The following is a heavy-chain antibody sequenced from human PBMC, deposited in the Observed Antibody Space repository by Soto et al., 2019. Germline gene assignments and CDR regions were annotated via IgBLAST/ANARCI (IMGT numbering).Heavy chain of an antibody. CDR1: GYSFTSYW. J-gene: IGHJ6*02. V-gene: IGHV5-51*01. Sequence: GESLKISCKGSGYSFTSYWIGWVRQMPGKGLEWMGIIYPGDSDTRYSPSFQGQVTISADKSISTAYLQWSSLKASDTAMYYCARRGSRENWNYVDYYYGMDVWGQGTTVTVSS. CDR3: ARRGSRENWNYVDYYYGMDV. D-gene: IGHD1-7*01. CDR2: IYPGDSDT.